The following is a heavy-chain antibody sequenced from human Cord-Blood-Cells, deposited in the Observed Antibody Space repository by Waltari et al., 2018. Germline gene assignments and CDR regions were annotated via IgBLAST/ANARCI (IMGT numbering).Heavy chain of an antibody. J-gene: IGHJ6*02. CDR2: IYPGDSDT. CDR1: GHTSPRHC. CDR3: ARLVSSWYYYYYGMDV. V-gene: IGHV5-51*01. Sequence: EDQLVQSGAELKEPGASSTLAGQVSGHTSPRHCIAGGRPRGEKGLEWMGIIYPGDSDTRYSPSFQGQVTISSDKSNSTAYLQWSSLKASDTAMYYCARLVSSWYYYYYGMDVWGQGTTVTVSS. D-gene: IGHD6-13*01.